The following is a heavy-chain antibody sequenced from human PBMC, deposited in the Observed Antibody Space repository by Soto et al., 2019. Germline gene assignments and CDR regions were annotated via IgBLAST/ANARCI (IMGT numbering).Heavy chain of an antibody. V-gene: IGHV1-18*04. J-gene: IGHJ4*02. CDR2: ISAYNGNT. D-gene: IGHD3-22*01. Sequence: ASVKVSCKASGYTFTSYGISWVRQAPGQGLEWMGWISAYNGNTNYAQKLQGRVTMTTDTSTSTAYMELRSLRSDDTAVYYCARDLRDAMDYDSSGSSLDYWGQGTLVTVS. CDR3: ARDLRDAMDYDSSGSSLDY. CDR1: GYTFTSYG.